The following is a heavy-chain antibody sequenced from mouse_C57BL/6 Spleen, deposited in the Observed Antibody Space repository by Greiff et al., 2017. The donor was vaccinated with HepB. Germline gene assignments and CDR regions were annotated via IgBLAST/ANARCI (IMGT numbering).Heavy chain of an antibody. CDR2: IHPNSGST. D-gene: IGHD1-1*01. CDR1: GYTFTSYW. V-gene: IGHV1-64*01. J-gene: IGHJ4*01. CDR3: ARSGYYGSSLYAMDY. Sequence: QVQLKQPGAELVKPGASVKLSCKASGYTFTSYWMHWVKQRPGQGLEWIGMIHPNSGSTNYNEKFKSKATLTVDKSSSTAYMQLSSLTSEDSAVYYCARSGYYGSSLYAMDYWGQGTSVTVSS.